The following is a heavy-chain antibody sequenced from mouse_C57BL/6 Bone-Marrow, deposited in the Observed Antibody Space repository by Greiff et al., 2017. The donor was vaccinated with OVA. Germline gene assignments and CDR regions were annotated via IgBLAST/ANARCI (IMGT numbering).Heavy chain of an antibody. Sequence: QVQLQQPGPELVKPGASVKLSCKASGYTFTSYWMHWVKQRPGQGLEWIGNINPSNGGTNYNEKFKSKATLTVDKSSSTAYMQLSSLTSEDSAVEYCARSSNYDWYFDVWGTGTTVTVSS. CDR1: GYTFTSYW. CDR3: ARSSNYDWYFDV. D-gene: IGHD2-5*01. V-gene: IGHV1-53*01. CDR2: INPSNGGT. J-gene: IGHJ1*03.